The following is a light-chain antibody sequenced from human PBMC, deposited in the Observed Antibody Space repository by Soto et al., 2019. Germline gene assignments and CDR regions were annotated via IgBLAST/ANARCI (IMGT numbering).Light chain of an antibody. CDR3: MQSVQLPIT. CDR2: QVS. V-gene: IGKV2D-29*01. J-gene: IGKJ5*01. CDR1: QSLLLGDGKTY. Sequence: DVVMTQTPLSLSVTPGQPASISCKSTQSLLLGDGKTYLHGYLQKSGQPPQLLTYQVSNRFAGVQDSLSGSGSWTDFTLKISRVEADDVGVYYCMQSVQLPITSGQGTRLQI.